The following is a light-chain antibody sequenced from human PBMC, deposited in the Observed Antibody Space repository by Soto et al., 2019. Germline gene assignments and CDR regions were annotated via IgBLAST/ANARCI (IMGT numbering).Light chain of an antibody. CDR2: DAS. J-gene: IGKJ5*01. CDR1: QAIRNA. Sequence: AIQLTQSPSSLSASVGERVTSTCRASQAIRNAVAWYQQKPGKAPRLLIYDASSWESGVPSRFSGSGSGTDFTLTISSLQPEDFATYYCQQFNDYQGTFGQGTRLEIQ. V-gene: IGKV1D-13*01. CDR3: QQFNDYQGT.